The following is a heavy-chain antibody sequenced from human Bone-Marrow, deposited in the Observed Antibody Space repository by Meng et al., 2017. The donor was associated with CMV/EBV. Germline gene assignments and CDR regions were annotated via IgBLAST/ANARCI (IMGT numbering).Heavy chain of an antibody. CDR2: ISSSSYI. V-gene: IGHV3-21*01. CDR3: ARGYCSSTSCHPYYFDY. J-gene: IGHJ4*02. D-gene: IGHD2-2*01. Sequence: GESLKISCAASGYTFSSYSMNWVRQAPGKGLEWVSSISSSSYIYYADSVKGRFTISRDNAKNSLYLQMNSLRAEDTAVYYCARGYCSSTSCHPYYFDYWGQGTLVTVSS. CDR1: GYTFSSYS.